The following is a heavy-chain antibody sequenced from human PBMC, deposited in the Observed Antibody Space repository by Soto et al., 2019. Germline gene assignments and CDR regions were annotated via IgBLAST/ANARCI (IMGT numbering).Heavy chain of an antibody. J-gene: IGHJ4*02. CDR2: INPSGGST. V-gene: IGHV1-46*01. Sequence: GASVKVSCKASGYTFTSYYMHWVRQAPGQGLEWMGIINPSGGSTSYAQKFQGRVTMTRDTSTSTVYMELSTRRAEDTAVYYCARGVPKYDILTGYLYYFDYWGQGTLVTVSS. CDR3: ARGVPKYDILTGYLYYFDY. CDR1: GYTFTSYY. D-gene: IGHD3-9*01.